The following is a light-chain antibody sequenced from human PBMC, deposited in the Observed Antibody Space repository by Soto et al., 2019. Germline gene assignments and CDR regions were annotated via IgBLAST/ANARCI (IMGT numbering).Light chain of an antibody. CDR3: QQYGSSPGT. Sequence: IVLTQSPATLSLSPGESATLSCMASQSVCSYLAWYQQKPGQAPRLLIYGASSRATGIPDRFSGSGSGTDFTLTISRLEPEDFAVYYCQQYGSSPGTFGQGTRLE. CDR2: GAS. J-gene: IGKJ5*01. CDR1: QSVCSY. V-gene: IGKV3-20*01.